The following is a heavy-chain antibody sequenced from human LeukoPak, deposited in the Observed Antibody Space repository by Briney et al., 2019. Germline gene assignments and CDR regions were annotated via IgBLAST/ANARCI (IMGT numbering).Heavy chain of an antibody. CDR3: AGDFGSGSYRFDY. Sequence: SETLSLTCTVSGGSISSYYWSWIRQPPGKGLEWIGYIYHSGSTTYNPSLKSRVTISLDRSKNQFSLKLNSVTAADTAVYYCAGDFGSGSYRFDYWGQGTLVTVSS. J-gene: IGHJ4*02. V-gene: IGHV4-59*12. CDR1: GGSISSYY. CDR2: IYHSGST. D-gene: IGHD3-10*01.